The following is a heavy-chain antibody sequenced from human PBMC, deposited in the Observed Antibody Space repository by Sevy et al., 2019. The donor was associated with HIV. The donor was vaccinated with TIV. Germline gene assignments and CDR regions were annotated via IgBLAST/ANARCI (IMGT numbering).Heavy chain of an antibody. J-gene: IGHJ4*02. V-gene: IGHV4-59*13. CDR1: GGSISSYY. CDR3: ARGNWNPNYFDY. Sequence: SETLSLTCTVSGGSISSYYWSWIRQPPGKGLEWIGYIYYSGSTNYNPSLKSRVTISVDTSKNQFSLKLSSVTAADTAVYYCARGNWNPNYFDYWGQGTLVTVSS. CDR2: IYYSGST. D-gene: IGHD1-1*01.